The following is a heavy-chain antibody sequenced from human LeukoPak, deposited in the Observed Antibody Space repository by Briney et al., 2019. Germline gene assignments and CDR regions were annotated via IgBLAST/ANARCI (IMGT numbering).Heavy chain of an antibody. V-gene: IGHV4-59*12. Sequence: SETLSLTCTVSGGSMSSYYWSWIRQPPGKGLEWIGYIYYSGSTNYNPSLKSRVTISVDTSKNQFSLKLSSVTAADTAVYYCARQRGGSIFRRQYYFDYWGQGTLVTVSS. CDR1: GGSMSSYY. CDR2: IYYSGST. D-gene: IGHD3-3*01. CDR3: ARQRGGSIFRRQYYFDY. J-gene: IGHJ4*02.